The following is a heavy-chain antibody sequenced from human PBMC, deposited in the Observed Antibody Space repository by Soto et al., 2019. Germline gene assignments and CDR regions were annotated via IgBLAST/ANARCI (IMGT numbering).Heavy chain of an antibody. Sequence: SVKVSCKASGYTFAGNYMQWVRQATGQGLECMGFINPNSGVTNYAQKFQVWVTMTRDTSISTAYMDLSRLRSDDTAVYYFSIARYCTGGSCSSIIDYWGQGPLVTVS. CDR3: SIARYCTGGSCSSIIDY. J-gene: IGHJ4*02. CDR2: INPNSGVT. D-gene: IGHD2-15*01. V-gene: IGHV1-2*04. CDR1: GYTFAGNY.